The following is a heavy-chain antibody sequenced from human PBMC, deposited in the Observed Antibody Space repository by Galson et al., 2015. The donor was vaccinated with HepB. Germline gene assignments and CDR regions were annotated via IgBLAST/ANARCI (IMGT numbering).Heavy chain of an antibody. J-gene: IGHJ5*02. CDR2: IAEHGRKA. Sequence: SLRLSCAASGFNFNNYVMTWVRQAPGKGLEWVSTIAEHGRKAYYADSVRGRFTISRDNSKNTLYLHMDILRAEDTAVYYCAKKPIARPGNNCFDPWGQGTLVT. D-gene: IGHD6-13*01. CDR3: AKKPIARPGNNCFDP. CDR1: GFNFNNYV. V-gene: IGHV3-23*01.